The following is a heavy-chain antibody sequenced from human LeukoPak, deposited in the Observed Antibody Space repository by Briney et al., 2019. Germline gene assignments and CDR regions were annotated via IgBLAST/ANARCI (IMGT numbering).Heavy chain of an antibody. J-gene: IGHJ5*02. Sequence: SETLSLTCAVYGGSFSGYYWSWIRQPPGKGLEWIGEINHSGSTNYNPYLKSRVTISVDTSKNKSSLKLSSVTAADTAVYYCARGLPYCSSTSCYTRVGWFDPWGQGTLVTVSS. CDR2: INHSGST. D-gene: IGHD2-2*02. CDR1: GGSFSGYY. V-gene: IGHV4-34*01. CDR3: ARGLPYCSSTSCYTRVGWFDP.